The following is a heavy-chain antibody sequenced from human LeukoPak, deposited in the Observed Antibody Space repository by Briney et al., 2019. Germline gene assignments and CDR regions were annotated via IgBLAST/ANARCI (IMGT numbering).Heavy chain of an antibody. V-gene: IGHV4-30-2*01. D-gene: IGHD2-2*01. CDR1: GGSISSGGYS. CDR2: IYHSGST. J-gene: IGHJ4*02. Sequence: PSQTLSLTCAVSGGSISSGGYSWSWIRQPPGKGLEWIGYIYHSGSTYYNPSLKSRVTISVDRSKNQFSLKLSSVTAADTAVYYCASNEVVPAAILFDYWGQGTLVTVSS. CDR3: ASNEVVPAAILFDY.